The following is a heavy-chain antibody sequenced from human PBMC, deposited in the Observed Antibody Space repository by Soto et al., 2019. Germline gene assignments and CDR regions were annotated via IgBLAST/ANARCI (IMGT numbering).Heavy chain of an antibody. CDR2: ISASGGNT. CDR1: GFTFRSYA. V-gene: IGHV3-23*01. J-gene: IGHJ6*02. D-gene: IGHD1-1*01. CDR3: TTEPAGAHSYHIAHGMDV. Sequence: EVYLLESGGGLVQPGGSLRLSCAASGFTFRSYAMAWVRQAPGKGLEWVSGISASGGNTHYADSVKGRFTISRDSSRNTLYLHLSTLSADDKTLYSCTTEPAGAHSYHIAHGMDVSGHVPKDTVSS.